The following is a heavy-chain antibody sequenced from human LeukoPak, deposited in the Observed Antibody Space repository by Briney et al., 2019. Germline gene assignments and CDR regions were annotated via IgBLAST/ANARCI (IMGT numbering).Heavy chain of an antibody. CDR1: GYTFTSYA. D-gene: IGHD1-1*01. CDR3: ARDITTGTTRFDP. V-gene: IGHV1-3*01. J-gene: IGHJ5*02. Sequence: GASVKVSCKASGYTFTSYAVHWVRQAPGQRLEWMGRIHAGTGNTKYSQKFQGRVTITRDTSASTVYMELSRLRPEDTAVYYCARDITTGTTRFDPWGQGTLVTVS. CDR2: IHAGTGNT.